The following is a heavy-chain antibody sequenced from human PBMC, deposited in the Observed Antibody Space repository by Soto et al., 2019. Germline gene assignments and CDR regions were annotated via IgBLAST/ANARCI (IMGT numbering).Heavy chain of an antibody. CDR2: INTGNGNT. D-gene: IGHD3-16*01. CDR3: AGGAVSYMNSPGGH. Sequence: QLVQSGAEVKKPGASVKISCKASGYTFSRFTMHWVRQAPGPRPEWMAWINTGNGNTEYSQKFQGRVTITRDASASMAYMDLSSLRSEDTAVYYCAGGAVSYMNSPGGHWCQGTTVTVSS. CDR1: GYTFSRFT. V-gene: IGHV1-3*04. J-gene: IGHJ4*02.